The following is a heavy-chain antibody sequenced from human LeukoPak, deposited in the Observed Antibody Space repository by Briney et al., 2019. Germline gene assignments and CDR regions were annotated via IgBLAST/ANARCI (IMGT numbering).Heavy chain of an antibody. D-gene: IGHD6-19*01. CDR1: GFTFDDYA. Sequence: GSSLRLSCAASGFTFDDYAMHWARQAPAKGLEWVSGISWNSGNIGYADSVKGRFTISRDNAKNSLYLQMNSLRAEDTALYYRVPESVAGTNYWGQGTLVTVSS. CDR3: VPESVAGTNY. V-gene: IGHV3-9*01. CDR2: ISWNSGNI. J-gene: IGHJ4*02.